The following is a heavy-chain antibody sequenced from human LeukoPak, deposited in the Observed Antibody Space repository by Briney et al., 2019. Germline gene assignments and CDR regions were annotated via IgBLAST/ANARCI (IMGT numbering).Heavy chain of an antibody. CDR1: GFTFARYV. Sequence: GGSLRLSCAASGFTFARYVMTWVRQAPGKGLEWVSGISGSGNSTHYADSVKGRITISRDNFKNTLYLQLNGLRVEDTAIYYCARDKAYAGFYYDYGMDVWGQGTTVTVSS. D-gene: IGHD2-2*01. CDR3: ARDKAYAGFYYDYGMDV. V-gene: IGHV3-23*01. J-gene: IGHJ6*02. CDR2: ISGSGNST.